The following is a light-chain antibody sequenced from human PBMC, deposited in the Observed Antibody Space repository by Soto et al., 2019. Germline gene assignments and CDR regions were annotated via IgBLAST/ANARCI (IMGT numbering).Light chain of an antibody. CDR1: SSDVGGNNH. Sequence: QSVLTQPASVSGSPGQSITISCAGSSSDVGGNNHVSWYQQHPGKAPKLIIYGVTNRPSGVSYRFSGSKSGNTASLTISGLQAADEADYYCNSFAGSRGYVFGTGTKVTVL. CDR2: GVT. CDR3: NSFAGSRGYV. J-gene: IGLJ1*01. V-gene: IGLV2-14*01.